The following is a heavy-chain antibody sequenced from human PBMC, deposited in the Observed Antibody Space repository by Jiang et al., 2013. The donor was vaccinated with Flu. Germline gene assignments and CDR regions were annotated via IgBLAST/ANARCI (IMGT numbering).Heavy chain of an antibody. D-gene: IGHD3-22*01. CDR3: ARDPYYYDSSGYSPYYYYGMDV. V-gene: IGHV6-1*01. Sequence: YYRSKWYNDYAVSVKSRITINPDTSKNQFSLQLNSVTPEDTAVYYCARDPYYYDSSGYSPYYYYGMDVWGKGTTVTVSS. CDR2: YYRSKWYN. J-gene: IGHJ6*04.